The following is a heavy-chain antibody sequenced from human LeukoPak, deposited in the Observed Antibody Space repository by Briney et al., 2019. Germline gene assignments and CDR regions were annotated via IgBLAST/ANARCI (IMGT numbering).Heavy chain of an antibody. CDR3: ARTTEGYCRSTSYSWCYYYYMDV. D-gene: IGHD2-2*01. V-gene: IGHV4-59*01. Sequence: SETLSLTCTVSGGSISSYYWSRIRQPPGKGLEWIGYIYYSGSTNYNPSLKSRVTISVDTSKNQFSLKLSSVTAADTAVYYCARTTEGYCRSTSYSWCYYYYMDVWGKGTTVTVSS. J-gene: IGHJ6*03. CDR1: GGSISSYY. CDR2: IYYSGST.